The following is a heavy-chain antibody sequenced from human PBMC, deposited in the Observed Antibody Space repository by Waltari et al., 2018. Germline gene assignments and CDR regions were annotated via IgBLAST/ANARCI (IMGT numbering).Heavy chain of an antibody. CDR1: GGSISSSSYY. Sequence: QLQLQESGPGLVKPSETLSLTCTVSGGSISSSSYYWGWIRQPPGKGLEWIGSIYYSGSTYYTPSLKSRVTISVDTSKNQFSLKLSSGTAADTAVYYCARVEAARRGQYYFDYWGQGTLVTVSS. D-gene: IGHD6-6*01. J-gene: IGHJ4*02. CDR2: IYYSGST. V-gene: IGHV4-39*01. CDR3: ARVEAARRGQYYFDY.